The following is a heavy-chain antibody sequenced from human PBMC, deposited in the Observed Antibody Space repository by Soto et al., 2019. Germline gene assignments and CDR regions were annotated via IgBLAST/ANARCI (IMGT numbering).Heavy chain of an antibody. J-gene: IGHJ5*02. CDR2: ISWNSGSI. CDR1: GFTFDDYA. D-gene: IGHD6-13*01. Sequence: EVQLVESGGGLVQPGRSLRLSCAASGFTFDDYAMHWVRQAPGKGLEWVSGISWNSGSIGYADSVKGRFTISRDNAKNSLYLQMNSLRAEDTALYYCAKDSPDLPSSEQQLVLGWFDPWGQGTLVTVSS. V-gene: IGHV3-9*01. CDR3: AKDSPDLPSSEQQLVLGWFDP.